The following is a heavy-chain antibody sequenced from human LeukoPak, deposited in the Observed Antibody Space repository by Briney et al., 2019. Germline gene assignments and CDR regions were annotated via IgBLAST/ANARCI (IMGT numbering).Heavy chain of an antibody. J-gene: IGHJ4*02. Sequence: PGGSLRLSCAASGFTFSNYGMHWVRQAPGKGLEWVAFIRYDGSNKYYVDSVKGRFTISRDNSKNTMYLQMNSLRAEDTAVYYCAKGGDIVVAPGQTYYFDYWGQGTLVTVSS. D-gene: IGHD2-2*01. CDR3: AKGGDIVVAPGQTYYFDY. V-gene: IGHV3-30*02. CDR2: IRYDGSNK. CDR1: GFTFSNYG.